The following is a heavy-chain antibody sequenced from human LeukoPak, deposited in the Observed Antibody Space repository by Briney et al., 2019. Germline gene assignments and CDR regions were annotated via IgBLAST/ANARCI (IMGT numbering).Heavy chain of an antibody. CDR3: ARGVFATRDTYYYYYGMDV. Sequence: GASVKVSCKASGYTFTSYDINWVRQATGQGLEWMGWMNPNRGNTGYAQKFQGRVTMTRNTSISTAYMELSSLRSEDTAVYYCARGVFATRDTYYYYYGMDVWGQGTTVTVSS. D-gene: IGHD2-15*01. CDR1: GYTFTSYD. CDR2: MNPNRGNT. V-gene: IGHV1-8*01. J-gene: IGHJ6*01.